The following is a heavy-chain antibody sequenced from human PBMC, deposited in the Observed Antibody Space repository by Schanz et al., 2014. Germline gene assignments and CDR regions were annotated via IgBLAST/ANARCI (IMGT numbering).Heavy chain of an antibody. J-gene: IGHJ4*02. D-gene: IGHD3-16*02. V-gene: IGHV1-69*02. CDR2: IIPIHGIV. CDR1: GGTFSTYP. Sequence: VQLEQSGAEVKKPGSSMKVSCKASGGTFSTYPINWLRQAPGQGLEWMGRIIPIHGIVNYAQRFQDRVRITADKSTSTAYMELSSLRSEDTAFYYCARGNRLQYYDDIWGSYRDPSELDYWGQGTLVTVSS. CDR3: ARGNRLQYYDDIWGSYRDPSELDY.